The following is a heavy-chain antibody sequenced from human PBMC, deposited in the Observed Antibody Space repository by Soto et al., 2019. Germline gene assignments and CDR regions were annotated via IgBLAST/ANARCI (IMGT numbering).Heavy chain of an antibody. V-gene: IGHV3-30*03. CDR3: ASESYSFDY. CDR2: ISYDGSNK. J-gene: IGHJ4*02. CDR1: GFTFSSYG. D-gene: IGHD1-26*01. Sequence: QVQLVESGGGVVQPGRSLRLSCAASGFTFSSYGMHWVRQAPGKGLEWVAVISYDGSNKYYADSVKGRFTISRDNSKNTLYLQMNSLRAEDTAVYYCASESYSFDYWGQGTLVTVSS.